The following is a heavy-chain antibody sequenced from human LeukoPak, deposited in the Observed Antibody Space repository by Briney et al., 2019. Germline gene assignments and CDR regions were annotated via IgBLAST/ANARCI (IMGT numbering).Heavy chain of an antibody. V-gene: IGHV3-7*01. CDR3: SRDANYYDSSRHYFDAFDI. CDR1: GFMFSKYW. J-gene: IGHJ3*02. Sequence: GSLRLSCEASGFMFSKYWMTWVRQAPGKGLEWVANIRGDGSVKYLLDSVKGRFSISRANAKNSLSLEMNNLRAEDTAVYYCSRDANYYDSSRHYFDAFDIWGRGTMVTVSS. D-gene: IGHD3-22*01. CDR2: IRGDGSVK.